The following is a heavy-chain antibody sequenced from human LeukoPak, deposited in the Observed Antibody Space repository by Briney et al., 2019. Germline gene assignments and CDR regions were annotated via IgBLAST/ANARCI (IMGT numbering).Heavy chain of an antibody. Sequence: SEALSLTCTVSGGSISSSGYYWVWIRQPPGKGLEWIGSIYYTGSTYYNPSLKSRVTISVDKSKNQFSLDFNSVTAADTAIYYCATNGYYCIDVWGKGTTVTVSS. CDR2: IYYTGST. D-gene: IGHD2-8*01. CDR3: ATNGYYCIDV. J-gene: IGHJ6*03. CDR1: GGSISSSGYY. V-gene: IGHV4-39*07.